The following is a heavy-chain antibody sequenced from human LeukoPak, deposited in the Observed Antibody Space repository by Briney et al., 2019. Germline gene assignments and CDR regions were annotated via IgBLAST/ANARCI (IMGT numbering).Heavy chain of an antibody. CDR1: GYTFTGYY. J-gene: IGHJ5*02. CDR2: INPNSGGT. D-gene: IGHD3-9*01. CDR3: ARYFATSNWFDP. Sequence: ASVKVSCKASGYTFTGYYIHWVRQAPGQGLEWMGWINPNSGGTNYAQKFQGRVTMTRDTSISTAYMELSRLRSDDTAVYYCARYFATSNWFDPWGQGTLVTVSS. V-gene: IGHV1-2*02.